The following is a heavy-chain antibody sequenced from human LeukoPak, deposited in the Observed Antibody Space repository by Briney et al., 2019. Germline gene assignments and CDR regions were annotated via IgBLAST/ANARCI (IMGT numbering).Heavy chain of an antibody. CDR2: ISPDNGNT. J-gene: IGHJ5*02. CDR1: GYTFTSHG. Sequence: ASVKVSCKASGYTFTSHGISWVRQAPGQGLEWMGWISPDNGNTNYAQKLQGRVTMTTDTSTSTAYMELRSLRSDDTAVYYCARDLISGRASGWFDPWDQGTLVTVSS. CDR3: ARDLISGRASGWFDP. V-gene: IGHV1-18*01. D-gene: IGHD3-10*01.